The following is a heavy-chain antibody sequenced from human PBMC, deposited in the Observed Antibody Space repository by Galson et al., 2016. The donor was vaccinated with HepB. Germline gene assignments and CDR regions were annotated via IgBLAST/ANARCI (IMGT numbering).Heavy chain of an antibody. CDR1: GFTFSTYG. V-gene: IGHV3-33*01. CDR3: ARDSGKYGIDV. CDR2: IWYDGSRK. D-gene: IGHD1-26*01. Sequence: SLRLSCAVSGFTFSTYGMNWVRQAPGKGLEWVAVIWYDGSRKYYGDSVKGRFTISRDDSKDMLYLQMNSLRADDTAVYYCARDSGKYGIDVWGQGTTVTVSS. J-gene: IGHJ6*02.